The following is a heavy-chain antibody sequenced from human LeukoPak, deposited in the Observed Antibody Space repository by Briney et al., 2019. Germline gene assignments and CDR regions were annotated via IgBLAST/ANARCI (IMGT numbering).Heavy chain of an antibody. CDR3: ARNDKGNSYGYSIDY. J-gene: IGHJ4*02. Sequence: GRSLRLPCAASGFTFSSHGMHWVRQAPGKGLEWVAVIWYDGSNKYYADSVKGRFTISRDNSKNTLYLQMNSLRAEDTAVYYCARNDKGNSYGYSIDYWGQGTLVTVSS. CDR1: GFTFSSHG. D-gene: IGHD5-18*01. V-gene: IGHV3-33*01. CDR2: IWYDGSNK.